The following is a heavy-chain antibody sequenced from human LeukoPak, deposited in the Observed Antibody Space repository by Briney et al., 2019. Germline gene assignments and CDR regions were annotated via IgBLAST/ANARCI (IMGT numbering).Heavy chain of an antibody. Sequence: ASVKVSCKASGYSFTSYGISWVRQAPGQGLEWMGWISAFNGNTNFAQNFQGRVTMTTDTSTSTVYMDLRSLRADDTAVYYCAREGFDSSGYQTGDFDYWGQGTLVTVSS. CDR2: ISAFNGNT. J-gene: IGHJ4*02. CDR3: AREGFDSSGYQTGDFDY. D-gene: IGHD3-22*01. CDR1: GYSFTSYG. V-gene: IGHV1-18*01.